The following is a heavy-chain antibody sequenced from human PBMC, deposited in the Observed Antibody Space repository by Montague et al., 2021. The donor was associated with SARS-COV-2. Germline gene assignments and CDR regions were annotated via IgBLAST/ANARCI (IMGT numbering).Heavy chain of an antibody. CDR1: GFTFSSYD. J-gene: IGHJ6*02. Sequence: SLRLSWAAFGFTFSSYDIHWVRQATGKGLEWVSAIGTAGDTYYPGSVKGRFTISRENAKNSLYLQMNSLRAGDTAVYYCARGGIAVAGIDYYYGMDVWGQGTTVTVSS. D-gene: IGHD6-19*01. CDR3: ARGGIAVAGIDYYYGMDV. CDR2: IGTAGDT. V-gene: IGHV3-13*01.